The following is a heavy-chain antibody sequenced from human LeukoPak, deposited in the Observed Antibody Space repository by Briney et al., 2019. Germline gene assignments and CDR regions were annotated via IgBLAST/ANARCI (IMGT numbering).Heavy chain of an antibody. Sequence: SVKVSCTASGYTFTSYEINWVRQATGRGREWMGGIIPIFGTANYAQKFQGRVTITADESTSTAYMELSSLTSEDTAVYYCARDAGYLEMATMRFDYWGQGTLVTVSS. J-gene: IGHJ4*02. D-gene: IGHD5-24*01. V-gene: IGHV1-69*13. CDR1: GYTFTSYE. CDR3: ARDAGYLEMATMRFDY. CDR2: IIPIFGTA.